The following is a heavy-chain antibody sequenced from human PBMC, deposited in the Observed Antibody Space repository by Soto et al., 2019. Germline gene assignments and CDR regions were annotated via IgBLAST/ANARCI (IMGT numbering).Heavy chain of an antibody. Sequence: SETPPLTCTVSGGSISSGGYCWSWIRQHPGKGLEWIGYIYYSGSTYYNPSLKSRVTISVDTSKNQFSLKLSSVTAADTAVYYCARDSQSSSWRFDPWGQGTLVTVSS. CDR3: ARDSQSSSWRFDP. J-gene: IGHJ5*02. CDR2: IYYSGST. V-gene: IGHV4-31*03. CDR1: GGSISSGGYC. D-gene: IGHD6-13*01.